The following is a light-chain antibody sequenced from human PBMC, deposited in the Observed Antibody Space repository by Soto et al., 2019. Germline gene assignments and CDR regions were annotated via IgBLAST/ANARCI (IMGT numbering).Light chain of an antibody. CDR2: AAS. Sequence: DIPMTQSPSFVSASVGDRVTITCRASQGISSWLAWYQHKPGRAPKLLIHAASSLESGAPSRFSGSGSGTDFTLTISSLQPEDFATYYCQQTTSFPLTFGGGTKVEIK. V-gene: IGKV1-12*01. J-gene: IGKJ4*01. CDR1: QGISSW. CDR3: QQTTSFPLT.